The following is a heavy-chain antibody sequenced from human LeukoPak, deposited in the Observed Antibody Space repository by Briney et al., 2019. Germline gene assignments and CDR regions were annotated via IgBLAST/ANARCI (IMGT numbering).Heavy chain of an antibody. CDR3: AREAFDSSSGRGMDV. J-gene: IGHJ6*03. D-gene: IGHD6-6*01. CDR2: ISSSGSTI. CDR1: GFTFSDYY. Sequence: PGGSLRLSCAASGFTFSDYYMSWLRQAPGKGLEWVSYISSSGSTIYYADSVKGRFTISRDNAKNSLYLQMNSLRAEDTAVYYCAREAFDSSSGRGMDVWGKGTTVTVSS. V-gene: IGHV3-11*04.